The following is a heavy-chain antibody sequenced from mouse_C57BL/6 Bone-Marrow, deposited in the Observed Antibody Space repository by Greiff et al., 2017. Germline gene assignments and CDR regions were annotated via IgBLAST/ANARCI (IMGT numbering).Heavy chain of an antibody. CDR2: IIPSSGYT. V-gene: IGHV1-4*01. CDR1: GYTFTSYS. CDR3: TWAGTRGVAY. Sequence: QVQLKESGAELVSPGASVKMSCKASGYTFTSYSMHWVKQRPGQGLEWIGYIIPSSGYTKYNQKFKDKATLTADKSSSTAYMQLSSLTSEDSAVYYYTWAGTRGVAYWGQGTLVSVSA. J-gene: IGHJ3*01. D-gene: IGHD2-14*01.